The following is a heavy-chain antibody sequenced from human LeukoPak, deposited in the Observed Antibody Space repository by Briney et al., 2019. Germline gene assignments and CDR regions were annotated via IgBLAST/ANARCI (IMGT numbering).Heavy chain of an antibody. Sequence: GGSLRLSCSASGFTFSSYAMHWVRQAPGKGLEWVAVISYDGSNKYYADSVKGRFTISRDNPKNTLYLQMNSLRAEDTAVYYCARVARGSGSYHYRGPFDYWGQGTLVTVSS. CDR3: ARVARGSGSYHYRGPFDY. V-gene: IGHV3-30-3*01. J-gene: IGHJ4*02. CDR1: GFTFSSYA. CDR2: ISYDGSNK. D-gene: IGHD3-10*01.